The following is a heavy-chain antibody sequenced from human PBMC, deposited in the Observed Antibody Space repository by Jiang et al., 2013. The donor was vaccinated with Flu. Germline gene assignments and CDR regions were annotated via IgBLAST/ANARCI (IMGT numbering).Heavy chain of an antibody. CDR3: ARGRIAAAGNRAWFDP. D-gene: IGHD6-13*01. V-gene: IGHV4-34*01. CDR1: GGSFSGYY. J-gene: IGHJ5*02. CDR2: INHSGST. Sequence: LLKPSETLSLTCAVCGGSFSGYYWSWIRQPPGKGLEWIGEINHSGSTNYNPSLKSRVTISVDTSKNQFSLKMSSVTAADTAVYYCARGRIAAAGNRAWFDPWGQGTLITVSS.